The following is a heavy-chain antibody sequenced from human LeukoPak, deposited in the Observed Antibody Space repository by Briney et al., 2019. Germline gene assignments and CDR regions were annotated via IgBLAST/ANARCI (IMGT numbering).Heavy chain of an antibody. J-gene: IGHJ4*02. CDR3: ARDLQDNYYGSGSYIPQHGFDY. CDR1: GGTFSSYA. Sequence: GASVKVSCKASGGTFSSYAISWVRQAPGQGLEWMGGIIPMFGTTNYAQKFQGRVTITADESTSEAYMELRSLRSDDTAVYSCARDLQDNYYGSGSYIPQHGFDYWGQGTLATVSS. D-gene: IGHD3-10*01. CDR2: IIPMFGTT. V-gene: IGHV1-69*13.